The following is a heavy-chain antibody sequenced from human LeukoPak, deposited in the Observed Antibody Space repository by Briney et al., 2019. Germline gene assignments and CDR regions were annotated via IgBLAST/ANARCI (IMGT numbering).Heavy chain of an antibody. V-gene: IGHV4-34*01. CDR3: ARGYPRLVLRSPYYFDY. Sequence: SETLSLTCAVYGGSFSGYYWSWIRQPPGKGLEWIGEINHSGSTNYNPSLKSRVTISVDTSKNQFSLKLSPVTAADTAVYYCARGYPRLVLRSPYYFDYWGQGTLVTVSS. CDR2: INHSGST. CDR1: GGSFSGYY. J-gene: IGHJ4*02. D-gene: IGHD1-26*01.